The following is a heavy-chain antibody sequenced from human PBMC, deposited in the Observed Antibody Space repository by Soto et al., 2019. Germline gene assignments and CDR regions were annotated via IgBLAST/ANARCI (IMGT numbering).Heavy chain of an antibody. V-gene: IGHV3-23*01. Sequence: EVQLLESGGDLIQPGGSLRLSCAASGFTFSSNSFTWVRQAPGKGLEYVSGVSIGGDKTWHADSVKGRFTVSRDNSKNTVYLQMNSLRVDDTAVYYCAKWDGYGDHWGQGTLVTVSS. J-gene: IGHJ5*02. CDR1: GFTFSSNS. D-gene: IGHD5-12*01. CDR3: AKWDGYGDH. CDR2: VSIGGDKT.